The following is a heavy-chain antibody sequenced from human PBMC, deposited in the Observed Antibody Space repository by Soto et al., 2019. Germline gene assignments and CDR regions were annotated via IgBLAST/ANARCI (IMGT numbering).Heavy chain of an antibody. CDR3: EKERLLEYCGGDCYSEDAFDI. V-gene: IGHV3-64D*09. D-gene: IGHD2-21*02. Sequence: GGSLRLSCSASGFTFSGYATHWVRQAPGKGLEYVSAIRSNGGSTYYAYSVKGRFTISRENSKNTLYLQMNSLRVEDTAGYYCEKERLLEYCGGDCYSEDAFDIWGQGTMVTVSS. CDR1: GFTFSGYA. CDR2: IRSNGGST. J-gene: IGHJ3*02.